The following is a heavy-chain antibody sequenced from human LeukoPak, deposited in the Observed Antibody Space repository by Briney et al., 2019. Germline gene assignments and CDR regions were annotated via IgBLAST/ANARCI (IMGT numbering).Heavy chain of an antibody. CDR1: GYTFTGYY. CDR3: AIGANATRYSSGWYAFDI. V-gene: IGHV1-2*02. CDR2: INPNSGGT. D-gene: IGHD6-19*01. J-gene: IGHJ3*02. Sequence: ASVTVSCKASGYTFTGYYMHWVRQAPGQGLEWMGWINPNSGGTNYAQKFQGRVTMTRDTSTSTVYMELSSLRSEDTAVYYCAIGANATRYSSGWYAFDIRGQGTMGTVSA.